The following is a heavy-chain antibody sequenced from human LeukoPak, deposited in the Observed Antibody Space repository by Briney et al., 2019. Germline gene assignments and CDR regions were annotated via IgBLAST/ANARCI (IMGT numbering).Heavy chain of an antibody. D-gene: IGHD2-2*02. V-gene: IGHV3-23*01. CDR2: ITHSGAGT. J-gene: IGHJ4*02. CDR3: AKGGKYCCTTFCYTHFDY. CDR1: GFTFSSYA. Sequence: GGSLRLSCAASGFTFSSYAMSWVRQAPGKGLEWLSSITHSGAGTYYADSVKGRFTISRDNPKNTLSLQMSSLSAEDTALYYCAKGGKYCCTTFCYTHFDYWGQGTLVTVSS.